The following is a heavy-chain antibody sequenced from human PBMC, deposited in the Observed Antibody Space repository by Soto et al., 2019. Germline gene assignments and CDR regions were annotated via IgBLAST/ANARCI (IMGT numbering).Heavy chain of an antibody. J-gene: IGHJ4*02. V-gene: IGHV4-59*01. D-gene: IGHD2-15*01. CDR2: IYYSGST. Sequence: PSETLSLTCTVSGGSISSSYWSWIRQPPGKGLEWIGYIYYSGSTNYNPSLKSRVTVSVDTSKNQLSLKLSSVTAADTAVYYCAREGCSGGSCYFDYWGQGTLVTVSS. CDR1: GGSISSSY. CDR3: AREGCSGGSCYFDY.